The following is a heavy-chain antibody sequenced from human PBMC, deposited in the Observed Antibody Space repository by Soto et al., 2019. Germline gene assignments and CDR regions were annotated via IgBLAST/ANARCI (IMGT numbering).Heavy chain of an antibody. D-gene: IGHD6-6*01. Sequence: QVQLVQSGAEVKKPGASVKVSCKASGYTFFTYGITWVRQAPGQGLEWMGWISTYDGNTDYAQKLQGRVTMTTDTATRTADMELRSLRADDTAVYYCARKSSSSAWFDPWGQGTVVTVSS. V-gene: IGHV1-18*01. CDR1: GYTFFTYG. CDR2: ISTYDGNT. J-gene: IGHJ5*02. CDR3: ARKSSSSAWFDP.